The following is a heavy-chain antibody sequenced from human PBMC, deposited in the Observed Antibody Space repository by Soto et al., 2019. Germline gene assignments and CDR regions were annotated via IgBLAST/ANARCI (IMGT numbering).Heavy chain of an antibody. V-gene: IGHV3-23*01. CDR2: LSGSGGST. Sequence: PGGSLRLSCAASGFTFSSYAMTWVRQAPGKGLECVSTLSGSGGSTYYAASVKGRFTISRGNSKDTLYLEMNSLRGEDTAVYFCAKQQGPGTPYYYAMDVWGQGTAVTVSS. CDR1: GFTFSSYA. CDR3: AKQQGPGTPYYYAMDV. D-gene: IGHD1-1*01. J-gene: IGHJ6*02.